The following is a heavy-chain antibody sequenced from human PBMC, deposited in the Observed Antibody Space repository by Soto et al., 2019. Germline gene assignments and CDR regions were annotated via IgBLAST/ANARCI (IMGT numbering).Heavy chain of an antibody. D-gene: IGHD3-9*01. CDR2: ISSSSSYI. CDR3: ARAGYDILTGYSRRSGYYFDY. V-gene: IGHV3-21*01. CDR1: GFTFSSYS. J-gene: IGHJ4*02. Sequence: GGSLRLSCAASGFTFSSYSMNWVRQAPGKGLEWVSSISSSSSYIYYADSVKGRFTISRDNAKNSLYLQMNSLRAEDTAVYYCARAGYDILTGYSRRSGYYFDYWGQGTLVTVSS.